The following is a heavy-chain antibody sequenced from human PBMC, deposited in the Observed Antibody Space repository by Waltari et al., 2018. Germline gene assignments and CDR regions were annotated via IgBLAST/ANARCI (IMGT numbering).Heavy chain of an antibody. CDR3: ASLRCGCDCKWYVDY. J-gene: IGHJ4*02. V-gene: IGHV1-2*06. D-gene: IGHD2-21*01. Sequence: QVQLVQTGAEVKKPGASVKVSCKASGYTFTGYYMHWVRQAPGQGLEWMGLINPNICGTHYAQKFQGRATTTRDTSISTAYMELSRLSSDETAVYVCASLRCGCDCKWYVDYWGQGPLVTVSS. CDR1: GYTFTGYY. CDR2: INPNICGT.